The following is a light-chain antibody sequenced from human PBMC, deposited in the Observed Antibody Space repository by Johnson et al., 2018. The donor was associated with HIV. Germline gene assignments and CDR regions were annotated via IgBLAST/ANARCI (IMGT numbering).Light chain of an antibody. Sequence: QSVLTQPPSVSAAPGQRVTISCSGSSSNIGNNYVSWYQHLPGTAPKLLIYDNNKRPSGIPDRFSGSKSGTSATLGITGLKTGDEADYYCGTWDSNLSVYVFGTGTKVSVL. CDR1: SSNIGNNY. V-gene: IGLV1-51*01. CDR3: GTWDSNLSVYV. J-gene: IGLJ1*01. CDR2: DNN.